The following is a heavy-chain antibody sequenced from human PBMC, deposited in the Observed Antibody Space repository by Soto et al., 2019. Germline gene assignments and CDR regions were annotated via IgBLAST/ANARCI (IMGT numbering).Heavy chain of an antibody. CDR3: ARGLLMRGYSGYSVFGH. Sequence: SETLSLTCAVYGGSISGYYWSWIRQPPGKGLEWIGEVDHRGSSNYNPSLKSRVTISVDTSKNQFSLKLTSVTAADTAVYYCARGLLMRGYSGYSVFGHWGQGTLVTVYS. D-gene: IGHD5-12*01. J-gene: IGHJ4*02. CDR1: GGSISGYY. V-gene: IGHV4-34*01. CDR2: VDHRGSS.